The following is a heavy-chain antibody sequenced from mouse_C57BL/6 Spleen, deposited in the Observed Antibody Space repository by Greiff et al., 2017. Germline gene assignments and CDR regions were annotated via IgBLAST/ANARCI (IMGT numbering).Heavy chain of an antibody. D-gene: IGHD1-1*01. Sequence: EVQLQQSGPALVKPGASVKMSCKASGYTFTDYNLHWVKQSHGKSLEWIGYINPNNGGTSYNQKFKGKATLTVNKSSSTAYMGLRSLTSEDSAVYYCARVHYCGSSSFAYWGQGTLVTVSA. CDR2: INPNNGGT. CDR1: GYTFTDYN. J-gene: IGHJ3*01. V-gene: IGHV1-22*01. CDR3: ARVHYCGSSSFAY.